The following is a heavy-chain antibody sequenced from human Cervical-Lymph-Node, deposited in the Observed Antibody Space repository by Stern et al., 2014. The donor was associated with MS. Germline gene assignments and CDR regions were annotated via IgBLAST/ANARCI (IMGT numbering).Heavy chain of an antibody. CDR1: GYTFTGYY. J-gene: IGHJ4*02. CDR3: AREMASGYDLPDY. Sequence: VQLVESGAEVKKPGASVKVSCKASGYTFTGYYMHWVRQAPGQGLEWMGWINPQGGGTNYAQKFQGRVTMTRDTSISTAYMELNRLRSDDTAVYYCAREMASGYDLPDYWGQGTLVIVSS. D-gene: IGHD5-12*01. CDR2: INPQGGGT. V-gene: IGHV1-2*02.